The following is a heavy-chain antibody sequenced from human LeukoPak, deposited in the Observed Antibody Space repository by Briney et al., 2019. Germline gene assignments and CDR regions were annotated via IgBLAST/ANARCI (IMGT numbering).Heavy chain of an antibody. CDR2: IIPIFGTA. V-gene: IGHV1-69*05. J-gene: IGHJ6*03. CDR1: GGTFSSYA. Sequence: SVKVSCKASGGTFSSYAISWVRQAPGQGLEWMGRIIPIFGTANYAQKFQGRVTITTDESTSTAYMELSSLRSEDTAVYYCARDLVVVVAGYYYYYVDVWGKGTTVTVSS. D-gene: IGHD2-15*01. CDR3: ARDLVVVVAGYYYYYVDV.